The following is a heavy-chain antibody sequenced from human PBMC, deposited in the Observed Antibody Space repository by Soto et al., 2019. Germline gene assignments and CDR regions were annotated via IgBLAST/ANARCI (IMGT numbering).Heavy chain of an antibody. V-gene: IGHV1-2*02. CDR2: INPNSGGT. D-gene: IGHD3-3*01. Sequence: GASVKVSCKASGYTFTGYYMHWVRQAPGQGLEWMGWINPNSGGTNYAQKFQGRVTMTRDTSISTAYMELSRLRSDDTAVYYCARERLRFLDWLLYFPGMDVWGQGTTVTVYS. CDR3: ARERLRFLDWLLYFPGMDV. CDR1: GYTFTGYY. J-gene: IGHJ6*02.